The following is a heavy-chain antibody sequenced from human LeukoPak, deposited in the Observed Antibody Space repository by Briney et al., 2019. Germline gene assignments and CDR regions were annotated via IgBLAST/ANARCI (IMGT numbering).Heavy chain of an antibody. Sequence: GASVKVSCKASGGTFSSYAISWVRQAPGQGLEWMGWISAYNGNTNYAQKLQGRVTMTTDTSTSTAYMELRSLRSDDTAVYYCARDPHYYDSSGRVGWFDPWGQGTLVTVSS. V-gene: IGHV1-18*01. CDR1: GGTFSSYA. D-gene: IGHD3-22*01. CDR3: ARDPHYYDSSGRVGWFDP. CDR2: ISAYNGNT. J-gene: IGHJ5*02.